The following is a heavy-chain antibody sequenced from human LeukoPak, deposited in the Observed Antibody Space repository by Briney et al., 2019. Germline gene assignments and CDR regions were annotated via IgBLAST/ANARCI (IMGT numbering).Heavy chain of an antibody. CDR1: AFSLNAYN. CDR2: ISYTGTYI. Sequence: GGSLRLSCAASAFSLNAYNMNWVRQAPGKGLEWVSSISYTGTYIYYADSVKGRFTISRDNAKNSLYLQMNSLRAEDTAVYYCARAHSGSQSDAFDIWGQGTMVTVSS. J-gene: IGHJ3*02. D-gene: IGHD1-26*01. CDR3: ARAHSGSQSDAFDI. V-gene: IGHV3-21*01.